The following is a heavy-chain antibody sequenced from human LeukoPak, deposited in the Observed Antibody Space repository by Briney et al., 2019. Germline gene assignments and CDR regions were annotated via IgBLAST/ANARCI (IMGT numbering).Heavy chain of an antibody. CDR2: IYSGGST. CDR3: AKAGRYSYGPAWY. V-gene: IGHV3-53*05. J-gene: IGHJ4*02. Sequence: PGGSLRLSCAASGFTVSSNYMSWVRQAPGKGLEWVSVIYSGGSTYYADSVKGRFTISRDNSKNTLYLQMNSLRAEDTAVYYCAKAGRYSYGPAWYWGQGTLVTVSS. CDR1: GFTVSSNY. D-gene: IGHD5-18*01.